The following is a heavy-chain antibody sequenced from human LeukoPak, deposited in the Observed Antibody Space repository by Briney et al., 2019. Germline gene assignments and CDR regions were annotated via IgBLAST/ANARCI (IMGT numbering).Heavy chain of an antibody. CDR3: ATIEYSSSSRAFDI. CDR1: GYTFTDYY. CDR2: VDPEDGET. V-gene: IGHV1-69-2*01. Sequence: ATVKISCKVSGYTFTDYYMHWVQQAPGKGLDWMGLVDPEDGETIYAEKFQGRVTITADTTTDTAYMELSSLRSEDTAVYYCATIEYSSSSRAFDIWGQGTMVTVSS. J-gene: IGHJ3*02. D-gene: IGHD6-6*01.